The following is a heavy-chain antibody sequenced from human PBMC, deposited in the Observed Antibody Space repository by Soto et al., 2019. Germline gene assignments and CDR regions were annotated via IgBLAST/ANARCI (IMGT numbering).Heavy chain of an antibody. D-gene: IGHD1-1*01. CDR3: ARVERGTATTVVDAFDI. Sequence: QVQLQQWGAGLLKPSETLSLTCAVCGGSVNSGNYYWSWIRQPPGKGLEWIGEMSHSGGTHFNPSLKSRVTISVDTSKNQFSLKMSSVTAADTALYYCARVERGTATTVVDAFDIWGPGTMVTVYS. CDR1: GGSVNSGNYY. CDR2: MSHSGGT. V-gene: IGHV4-34*01. J-gene: IGHJ3*02.